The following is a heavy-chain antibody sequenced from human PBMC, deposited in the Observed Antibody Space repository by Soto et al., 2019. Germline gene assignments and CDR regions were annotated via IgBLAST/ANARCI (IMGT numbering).Heavy chain of an antibody. V-gene: IGHV4-59*13. D-gene: IGHD3-16*02. CDR2: IYYRGST. J-gene: IGHJ5*02. Sequence: QVQLQESGPGLVKPSETLSPTCFVSGASISSYYWCWIRQSPGKGLQWIGYIYYRGSTNYNPTLKGRVTISVDKSTNQCALNLSSVSAADTAVYYCARDSVIGNNDFFDPWGQGTLVTVSS. CDR1: GASISSYY. CDR3: ARDSVIGNNDFFDP.